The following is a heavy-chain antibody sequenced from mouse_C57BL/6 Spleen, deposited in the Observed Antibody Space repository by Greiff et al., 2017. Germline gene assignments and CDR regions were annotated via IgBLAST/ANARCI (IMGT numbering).Heavy chain of an antibody. CDR1: GYSFTGYY. Sequence: VQLQQSGPELVKPGASVKISCKASGYSFTGYYMNWVKQSPEKSLEWIGEINPSTGGTTYNQKFKAKATLTVDKSSSTAYMQRKSLTSEDSAVYYCAKAPLRGSSDERAMDYWGQGTSGTVSS. CDR3: AKAPLRGSSDERAMDY. V-gene: IGHV1-42*01. CDR2: INPSTGGT. D-gene: IGHD1-1*01. J-gene: IGHJ4*01.